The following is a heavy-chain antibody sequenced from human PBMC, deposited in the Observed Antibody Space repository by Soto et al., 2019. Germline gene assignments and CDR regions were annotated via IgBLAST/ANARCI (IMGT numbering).Heavy chain of an antibody. CDR1: GYTFNFYG. D-gene: IGHD2-8*01. V-gene: IGHV1-18*01. J-gene: IGHJ4*02. CDR2: ISGFNGNT. CDR3: ARIGVSSGNESPDFDS. Sequence: ASVKVSCKASGYTFNFYGITGVRQAPGRGLEWMGWISGFNGNTNYAADLQGRVTMTTDTSTSTAYMELRGLRSDDTAVYYCARIGVSSGNESPDFDSWGQGTLVTVSS.